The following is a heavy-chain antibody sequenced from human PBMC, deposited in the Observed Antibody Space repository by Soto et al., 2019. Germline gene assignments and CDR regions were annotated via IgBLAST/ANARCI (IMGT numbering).Heavy chain of an antibody. D-gene: IGHD2-8*02. CDR3: ANTVTGTESLDDAFDI. V-gene: IGHV3-21*01. CDR1: GFTFSRDS. CDR2: ISSSSSYI. Sequence: GGSLRLACRASGFTFSRDSMSWVRQAPGKGLEWVSSISSSSSYIYYADSVKGRFTISRDNAKNSLYLQMNSLRAEDTAVYYCANTVTGTESLDDAFDIWGQGTMVTFSS. J-gene: IGHJ3*02.